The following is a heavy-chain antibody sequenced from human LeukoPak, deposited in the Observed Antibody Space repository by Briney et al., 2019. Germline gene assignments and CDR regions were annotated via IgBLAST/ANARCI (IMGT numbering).Heavy chain of an antibody. CDR2: IYPGGSDT. D-gene: IGHD3-10*01. CDR1: EDTFSSHW. J-gene: IGHJ3*02. CDR3: ARYGRSGTYSHGFDI. Sequence: GEPLKISCQGSEDTFSSHWIGWVRQMPGKGLEWMGIIYPGGSDTRYSPSFEGRATISVDRSINTAYLQWSSLKASDTAMYYCARYGRSGTYSHGFDIWGQGTMVTVSS. V-gene: IGHV5-51*01.